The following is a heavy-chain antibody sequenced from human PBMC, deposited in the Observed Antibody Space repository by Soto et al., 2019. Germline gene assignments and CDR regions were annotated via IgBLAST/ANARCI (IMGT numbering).Heavy chain of an antibody. CDR1: GGSITSSSDH. V-gene: IGHV4-39*07. CDR3: ARVRGYSGYDLLDY. J-gene: IGHJ4*02. D-gene: IGHD5-12*01. Sequence: PSETLSLTCSVSGGSITSSSDHWGWIRQPPGRGLEWIGTTSYSGSTFYNPSLKSRVTISVDTSNNQFSLRLSSVTAADTAVYYCARVRGYSGYDLLDYRGQGTLVTVSS. CDR2: TSYSGST.